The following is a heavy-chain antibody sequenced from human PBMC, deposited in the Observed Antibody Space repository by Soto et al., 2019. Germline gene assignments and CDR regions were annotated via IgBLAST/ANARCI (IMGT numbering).Heavy chain of an antibody. D-gene: IGHD1-1*01. CDR2: IGRTGIDR. V-gene: IGHV3-21*01. J-gene: IGHJ4*02. CDR3: VCDDNRRY. Sequence: EVQLVESGGGLVQPGGSLRLSCAASGFSFSTSTMNWVRQAPGKGLEFVASIGRTGIDRYYIDSVKGRFTISRDNAQNSLYLQMNSLRAEDTALYYCVCDDNRRYWGQGTLVNVSS. CDR1: GFSFSTST.